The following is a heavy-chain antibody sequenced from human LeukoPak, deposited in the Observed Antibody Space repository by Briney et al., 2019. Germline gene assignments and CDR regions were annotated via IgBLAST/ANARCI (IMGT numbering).Heavy chain of an antibody. CDR2: INNDGSST. V-gene: IGHV3-74*01. D-gene: IGHD3-3*01. J-gene: IGHJ4*02. CDR3: VRERNNFWSGHHSIFDS. CDR1: GFTFSDYY. Sequence: GGSLSLSCSASGFTFSDYYMSWVRQAPGKGLVWLSRINNDGSSTIYADSVKGRFTFSRDNAENTLFLEMSSLRVEDTAVYYCVRERNNFWSGHHSIFDSWGQGTLVTVSS.